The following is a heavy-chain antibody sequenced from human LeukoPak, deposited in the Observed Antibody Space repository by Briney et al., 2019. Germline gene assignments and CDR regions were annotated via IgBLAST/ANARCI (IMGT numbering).Heavy chain of an antibody. J-gene: IGHJ4*02. Sequence: GGSLRLSCAASGFTFSDAWMTWVRQAPGKGLECVGFIQSKTDGGTTDSATPVKGRFTVSRDDPKNTLYLQMNSLKTEDTAVYYCTTWSSQFDHWGQGTLVTVSS. CDR2: IQSKTDGGTT. D-gene: IGHD6-6*01. CDR3: TTWSSQFDH. CDR1: GFTFSDAW. V-gene: IGHV3-15*01.